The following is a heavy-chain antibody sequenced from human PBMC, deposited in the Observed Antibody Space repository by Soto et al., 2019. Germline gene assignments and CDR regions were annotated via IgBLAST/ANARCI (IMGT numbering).Heavy chain of an antibody. Sequence: EVQLVESGGGLVQPGGSLRLSCAAAGFTFSSNDMNWVRQAPGKGLEWVSYISSSSSPIYYTDSVRGRFTISRDNAKNSLYLQLKSLRAGDTAVYYCARTNGILDAFDIWGQGTMVTVSS. CDR2: ISSSSSPI. V-gene: IGHV3-48*01. J-gene: IGHJ3*02. CDR3: ARTNGILDAFDI. CDR1: GFTFSSND. D-gene: IGHD1-26*01.